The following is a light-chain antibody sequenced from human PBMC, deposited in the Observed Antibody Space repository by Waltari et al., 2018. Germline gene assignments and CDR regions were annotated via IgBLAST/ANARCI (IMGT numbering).Light chain of an antibody. V-gene: IGKV2-28*01. Sequence: VMTPPPLSLPVTPGESASLFCTPSQSLLHTSGNNYLDWYMPNPGQSPQLLIYLASNRASGVPGRFTGSGSGTEFTLNISRVEADDVGVYYCMQALKTPRTFGPGTKLDLK. CDR1: QSLLHTSGNNY. CDR2: LAS. CDR3: MQALKTPRT. J-gene: IGKJ3*01.